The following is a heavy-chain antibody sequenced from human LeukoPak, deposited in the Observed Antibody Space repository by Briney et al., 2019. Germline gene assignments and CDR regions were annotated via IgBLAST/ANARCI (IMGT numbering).Heavy chain of an antibody. J-gene: IGHJ5*02. Sequence: SETLSLTCTVSGGSISSYYWSWIRQPPGKGLEWIGYIYYSGSTNNNPSHKSRVTISVDTSKNQYSLKLSSVTAADTAVYYCATGPGYSNSWYPTWGQGTLVTVSS. CDR2: IYYSGST. CDR3: ATGPGYSNSWYPT. D-gene: IGHD6-13*01. CDR1: GGSISSYY. V-gene: IGHV4-59*01.